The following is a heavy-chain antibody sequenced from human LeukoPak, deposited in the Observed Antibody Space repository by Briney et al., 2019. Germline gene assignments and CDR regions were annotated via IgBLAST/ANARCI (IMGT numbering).Heavy chain of an antibody. V-gene: IGHV3-30*18. Sequence: GGSLRLSCAASGFTFSNYGMHWVRQAPGKGLEWVAAITYDGSTKYYAAVVKGRFTISRDNTNKPLYLQMNSMSDEDTVVYYCAKRGGDDTNYYYVHYWGQGTLVTVSS. CDR1: GFTFSNYG. CDR3: AKRGGDDTNYYYVHY. CDR2: ITYDGSTK. J-gene: IGHJ4*02. D-gene: IGHD2-21*01.